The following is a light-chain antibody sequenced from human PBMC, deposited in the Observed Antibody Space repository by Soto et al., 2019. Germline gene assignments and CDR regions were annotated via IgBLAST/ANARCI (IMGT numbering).Light chain of an antibody. J-gene: IGLJ1*01. CDR2: DVS. CDR1: SSDVDGYNY. CDR3: ISYTTISTYV. Sequence: ASGSGAAVGGSAFSCPGTSSDVDGYNYVSWYQHHPGKAPKLMIYDVSSRPSGVSNRFSGSKSGNTASLTISGLQAEHEADYYCISYTTISTYVFGTGTEVTV. V-gene: IGLV2-14*03.